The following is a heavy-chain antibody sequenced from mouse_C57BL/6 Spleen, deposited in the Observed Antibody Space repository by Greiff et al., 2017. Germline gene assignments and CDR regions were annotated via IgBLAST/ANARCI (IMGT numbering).Heavy chain of an antibody. CDR2: INPNNGGT. CDR3: AIYYDGLDY. Sequence: EVQLQQSGPELVKPGASVKISCKASGYTFTDYYMNWVKQSHGKSLEWIGDINPNNGGTSYNQMFKGKATLTVDKSSSTSYMELRSLTSEDSAVYYCAIYYDGLDYWGQGTTLTVSS. CDR1: GYTFTDYY. V-gene: IGHV1-26*01. D-gene: IGHD1-1*01. J-gene: IGHJ2*01.